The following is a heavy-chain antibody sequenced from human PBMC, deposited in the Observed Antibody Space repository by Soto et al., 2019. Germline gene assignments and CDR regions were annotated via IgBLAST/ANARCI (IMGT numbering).Heavy chain of an antibody. Sequence: ASVKVSCKVSGYTLTELSMHWVRQAPGKGLEWMGGFDPEDGETIYAQKFQGRVTMTEDTSTDTAYMEPSSLRSEDTAVYYCATKVLDDYGDYGYFDYWGQGTLVTVSS. CDR2: FDPEDGET. CDR3: ATKVLDDYGDYGYFDY. D-gene: IGHD4-17*01. V-gene: IGHV1-24*01. J-gene: IGHJ4*02. CDR1: GYTLTELS.